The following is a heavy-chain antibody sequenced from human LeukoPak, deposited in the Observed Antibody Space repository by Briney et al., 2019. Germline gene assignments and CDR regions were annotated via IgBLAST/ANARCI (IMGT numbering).Heavy chain of an antibody. CDR1: GGSIRGYY. CDR2: IYYSGST. CDR3: AREGDSSSGPDY. J-gene: IGHJ4*02. V-gene: IGHV4-39*07. D-gene: IGHD6-6*01. Sequence: PSETLSLICTVSGGSIRGYYWGWIRQPPGKGLEWIGSIYYSGSTYYNPSLKSRVTISVDTSKNQFSLKLSSVTAADTAVYYCAREGDSSSGPDYWGQGTLVTVSS.